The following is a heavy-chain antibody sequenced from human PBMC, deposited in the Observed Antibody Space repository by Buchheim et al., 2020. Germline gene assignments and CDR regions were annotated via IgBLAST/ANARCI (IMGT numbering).Heavy chain of an antibody. V-gene: IGHV3-74*01. CDR3: AREGSGAFDY. CDR2: INTDESRT. Sequence: EVQLVESGGDLVQPGESLRLSCAASGFTFGSHWMEWVRQAPGKGLVWVSRINTDESRTYYADSVKGRFTISRDNAKNTLYLQMNSLRAEDTGVYYCAREGSGAFDYWGQGTL. CDR1: GFTFGSHW. J-gene: IGHJ4*02. D-gene: IGHD3-10*01.